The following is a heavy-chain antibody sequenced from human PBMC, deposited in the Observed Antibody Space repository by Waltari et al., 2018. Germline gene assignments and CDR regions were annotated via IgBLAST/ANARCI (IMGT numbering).Heavy chain of an antibody. Sequence: QLQLQESCPGLVKPSETLSLTCTVSGGSISYHYWSWIRQPPGKELGYSWYIFYNGRTTYNPSLRSRVTMSVNPSKNQFSLKLTSVTAADTAVYYCARFDFWSGCDHWGQGTLVTVSS. CDR2: IFYNGRT. CDR1: GGSISYHY. V-gene: IGHV4-59*11. J-gene: IGHJ4*02. CDR3: ARFDFWSGCDH. D-gene: IGHD3-3*01.